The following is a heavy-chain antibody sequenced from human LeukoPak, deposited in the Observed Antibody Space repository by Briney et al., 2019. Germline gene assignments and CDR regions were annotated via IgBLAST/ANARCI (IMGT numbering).Heavy chain of an antibody. J-gene: IGHJ5*02. CDR2: IIPNSGAT. D-gene: IGHD6-13*01. V-gene: IGHV1-2*02. CDR3: ARAHLIAAAGYNWFDP. Sequence: ASLKVSCKASGYTFTAFYMHWVRQAPGQGLEWMGGIIPNSGATNYAQKFQGRVTMTRDTSISTAYMELSRLRSDDTAVYYCARAHLIAAAGYNWFDPWGQGTLVTVSS. CDR1: GYTFTAFY.